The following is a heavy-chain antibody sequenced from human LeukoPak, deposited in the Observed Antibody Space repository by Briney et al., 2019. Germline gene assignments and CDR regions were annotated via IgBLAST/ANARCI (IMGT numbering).Heavy chain of an antibody. V-gene: IGHV3-23*01. CDR1: GFTFSSYA. Sequence: PGGSLRLFCAASGFTFSSYAMSWVRQAPGKGLEWVSAISGSGGSTYYADSVKGRFTISRDNSKNTLYLQMNSLRAEDTAVYYCANRFTYYYDSSGYYRLPFDYWGQGTLVTVSS. CDR2: ISGSGGST. CDR3: ANRFTYYYDSSGYYRLPFDY. J-gene: IGHJ4*02. D-gene: IGHD3-22*01.